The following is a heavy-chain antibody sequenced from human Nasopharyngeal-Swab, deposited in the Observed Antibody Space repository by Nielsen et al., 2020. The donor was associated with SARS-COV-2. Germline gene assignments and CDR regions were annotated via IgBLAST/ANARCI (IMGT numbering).Heavy chain of an antibody. Sequence: LSLTCAASGFTFSNYSMNWVRQAPGKGLEWVSSISSSTSYIYYADSVKGRFTISRDNAKNSLYLQMNGLRAEDTAVYYCARDGFGESPYYYYYGMDVWGQGTTVTVSS. V-gene: IGHV3-21*01. CDR1: GFTFSNYS. J-gene: IGHJ6*02. D-gene: IGHD3-10*01. CDR2: ISSSTSYI. CDR3: ARDGFGESPYYYYYGMDV.